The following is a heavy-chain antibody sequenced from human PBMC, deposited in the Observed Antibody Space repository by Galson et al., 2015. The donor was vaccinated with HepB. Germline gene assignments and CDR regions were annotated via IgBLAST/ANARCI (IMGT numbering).Heavy chain of an antibody. Sequence: SLRLSCAASRFTFSDYYMTWIRQAPGKGLEWVSAISGSGGSTYYADSVKGRFTISRDNAQNSLYLQMNSLRDKDTAVYYCARIYFGSGSSSAYWYFDLWGRGALVTVSS. D-gene: IGHD3-10*01. CDR1: RFTFSDYY. CDR2: ISGSGGST. J-gene: IGHJ2*01. V-gene: IGHV3-11*04. CDR3: ARIYFGSGSSSAYWYFDL.